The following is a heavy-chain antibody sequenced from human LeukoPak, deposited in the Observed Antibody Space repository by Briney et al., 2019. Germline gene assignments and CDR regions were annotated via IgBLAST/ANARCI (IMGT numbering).Heavy chain of an antibody. CDR3: ARDFYTDEYHSNGDDFDY. Sequence: GGSLRLSCAASGFTFSSYGMHWVRQAPGKGLEWVAVIWYDGSNKYYADSVKGRFTISRDNAKNTLYLQLNSLTAEDTAVYYCARDFYTDEYHSNGDDFDYWGQGSLVTVSS. J-gene: IGHJ4*02. CDR2: IWYDGSNK. D-gene: IGHD3-22*01. V-gene: IGHV3-33*01. CDR1: GFTFSSYG.